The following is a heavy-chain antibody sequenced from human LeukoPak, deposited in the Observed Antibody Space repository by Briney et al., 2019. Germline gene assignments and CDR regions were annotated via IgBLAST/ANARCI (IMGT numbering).Heavy chain of an antibody. CDR3: ARELSSSLRDSPYWYFDV. J-gene: IGHJ2*01. V-gene: IGHV4-61*02. Sequence: PSETLSLTCTVSGGSISSSSHYWSWIRQPAGKGLEWIGRIYISGVTNYNPSLKNRVTMSIDTSKSQFSLRLTSVTAADTALYYCARELSSSLRDSPYWYFDVWGRGTLVTVSS. CDR1: GGSISSSSHY. D-gene: IGHD2/OR15-2a*01. CDR2: IYISGVT.